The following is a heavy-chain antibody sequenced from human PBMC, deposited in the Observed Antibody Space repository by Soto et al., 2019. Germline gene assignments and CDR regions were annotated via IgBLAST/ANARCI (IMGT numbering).Heavy chain of an antibody. CDR3: AKDGTYCGGDCYPIFNFDS. Sequence: QVHLVQSGGGVVQPGRSLRLSCAASGFIFNNFGMHWVRQAPGKGLEWVAVISYDGSNKYYADSVRGRFTISRDDSKDTLYLQMNSLRAEDTAVYYCAKDGTYCGGDCYPIFNFDSWGQGTLVTVSS. CDR2: ISYDGSNK. CDR1: GFIFNNFG. D-gene: IGHD2-21*02. V-gene: IGHV3-30*18. J-gene: IGHJ4*02.